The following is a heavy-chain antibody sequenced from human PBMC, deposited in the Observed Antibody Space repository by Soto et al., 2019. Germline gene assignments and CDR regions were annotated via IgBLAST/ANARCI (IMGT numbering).Heavy chain of an antibody. CDR1: GYTFITYG. CDR3: ARDTDENAFDI. Sequence: ASVKGSCKASGYTFITYGISWVRQAPGQGLEWMGWMNPNSGNTGYAQKFQGRVTMTRNTSISTAYMELSSLRSEDTAVYYCARDTDENAFDIWGQGTMVTVSS. J-gene: IGHJ3*02. V-gene: IGHV1-8*02. CDR2: MNPNSGNT.